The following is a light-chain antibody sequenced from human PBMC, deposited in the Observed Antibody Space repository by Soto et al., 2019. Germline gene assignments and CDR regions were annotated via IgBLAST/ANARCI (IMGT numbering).Light chain of an antibody. CDR3: QQYNNWPPLT. Sequence: EIVMTQSPATLSVSPGERATLSCRASQTVNSNLAWYQQKPGQAPRLLIYRASTRATGIPARFSGSGSGTEFTLTISSLLSEDFAVYYCQQYNNWPPLTFGGGTKVEI. V-gene: IGKV3-15*01. J-gene: IGKJ4*01. CDR2: RAS. CDR1: QTVNSN.